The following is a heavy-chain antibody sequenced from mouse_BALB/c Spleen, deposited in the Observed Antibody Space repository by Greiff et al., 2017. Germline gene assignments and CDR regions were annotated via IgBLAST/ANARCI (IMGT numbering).Heavy chain of an antibody. J-gene: IGHJ3*01. Sequence: VKLMESGPGLVAPSQSLSITCTVSGFSLTSYGVHWVRQPPGKGLEWLGVIWAGGSTYYNSALMSRLSISKDNSKSQVFLKMNSLQTDDTAMYYCAREFLYYGYDVGAYWGQGTLVTVSA. D-gene: IGHD2-2*01. V-gene: IGHV2-9*02. CDR3: AREFLYYGYDVGAY. CDR1: GFSLTSYG. CDR2: IWAGGST.